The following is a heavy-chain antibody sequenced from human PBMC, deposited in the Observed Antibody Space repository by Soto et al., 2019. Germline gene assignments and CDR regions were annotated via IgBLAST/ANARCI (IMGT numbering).Heavy chain of an antibody. CDR1: GDSISTSNW. V-gene: IGHV4-4*02. CDR2: TYHNGNT. CDR3: ARYPVWDYYYGLVV. Sequence: QVQLQESGPGLMKPSGTLSLTCAVSGDSISTSNWWTWVRQSPGKGLEWIGETYHNGNTNYNPSMKSRVTISVDKSKNQFSLHLASVTAADTAVYYCARYPVWDYYYGLVVWGQGTTVTVSS. J-gene: IGHJ6*02. D-gene: IGHD3-16*01.